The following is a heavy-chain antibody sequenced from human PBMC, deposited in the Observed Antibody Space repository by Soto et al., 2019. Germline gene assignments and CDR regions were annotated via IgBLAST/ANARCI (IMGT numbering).Heavy chain of an antibody. CDR2: IRSKANSYAT. CDR1: GFTFSGSA. Sequence: EVQLVESGGGLVQPGGSLKLSRAASGFTFSGSAMHWVRQASGKGLEWVGRIRSKANSYATAYAASVKGRFTISRDDSKNTAYLQMNSLKTEDTAVYYCTRHRDYCSGGSCYTPDFDYWGQGTLVTVSS. D-gene: IGHD2-15*01. J-gene: IGHJ4*02. V-gene: IGHV3-73*02. CDR3: TRHRDYCSGGSCYTPDFDY.